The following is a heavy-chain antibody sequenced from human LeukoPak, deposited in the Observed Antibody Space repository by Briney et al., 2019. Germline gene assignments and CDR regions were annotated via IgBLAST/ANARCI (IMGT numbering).Heavy chain of an antibody. CDR3: ARTNSYDGSGLGDY. J-gene: IGHJ4*02. V-gene: IGHV4-34*01. Sequence: KPSETLSLTCAVYGGSFSGYYWSWIRQPPGKGLEWIGEINHSGSTNYNPSLKSRVTISVDTSKNQFSLKLSSVTAADTAVYYCARTNSYDGSGLGDYWGKGTLVTVP. CDR1: GGSFSGYY. D-gene: IGHD3-22*01. CDR2: INHSGST.